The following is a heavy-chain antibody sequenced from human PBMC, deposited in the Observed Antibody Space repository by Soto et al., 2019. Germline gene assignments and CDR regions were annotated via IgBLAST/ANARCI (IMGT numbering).Heavy chain of an antibody. V-gene: IGHV4-61*05. CDR2: IYYSGST. J-gene: IGHJ1*01. Sequence: SETLSLTCTVSGGSISSSSYYWGWIRQPPGKGLEWIGYIYYSGSTNYNPSLKSRVTISVDTSKNQFSLKLSSVTAADTAVYYCASSPLKWLPTPAEYFQHWGQGTLVTVSS. CDR1: GGSISSSSYY. D-gene: IGHD6-19*01. CDR3: ASSPLKWLPTPAEYFQH.